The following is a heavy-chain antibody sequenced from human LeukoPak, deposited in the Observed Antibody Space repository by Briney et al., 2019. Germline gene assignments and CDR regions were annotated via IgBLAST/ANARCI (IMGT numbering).Heavy chain of an antibody. CDR2: INEDGSEK. D-gene: IGHD4-11*01. J-gene: IGHJ4*02. V-gene: IGHV3-7*01. Sequence: GRSLRLSCAASGFTFSNYWMMWVRQAPGKGLEWVANINEDGSEKYYADSVEGRFTISRDNAKNSLDLQMDSLRADDTAIYYCARSKIDYWGQGTLVTVSS. CDR1: GFTFSNYW. CDR3: ARSKIDY.